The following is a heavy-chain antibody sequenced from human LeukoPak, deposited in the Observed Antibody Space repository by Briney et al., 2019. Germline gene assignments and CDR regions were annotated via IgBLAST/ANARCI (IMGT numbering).Heavy chain of an antibody. J-gene: IGHJ4*02. CDR2: IKPDGSEK. CDR1: GFTFSNYW. Sequence: SGGSLRLSCAASGFTFSNYWMSWVRQAPGKGLEWVANIKPDGSEKYYVDSVKGRFTISRDKAKNSVYLQMNSLRAEDTAVYYCARRYYDSNDYYYGNYFDYWGQGTLVIVSS. D-gene: IGHD3-22*01. V-gene: IGHV3-7*01. CDR3: ARRYYDSNDYYYGNYFDY.